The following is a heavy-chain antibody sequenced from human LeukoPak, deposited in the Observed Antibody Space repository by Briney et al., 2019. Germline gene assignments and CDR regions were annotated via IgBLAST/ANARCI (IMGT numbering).Heavy chain of an antibody. Sequence: GESPKISCKHSGYNFASQWIGWVRQMPGKGLEWMGIINPGNSDIVYTPSFQGQVSFSADKSTSTVFLQWGSLKASDTAMYYCSTRAFSDTSPVAWGQGTLVTVSS. CDR3: STRAFSDTSPVA. J-gene: IGHJ5*02. D-gene: IGHD3-22*01. V-gene: IGHV5-51*01. CDR2: INPGNSDI. CDR1: GYNFASQW.